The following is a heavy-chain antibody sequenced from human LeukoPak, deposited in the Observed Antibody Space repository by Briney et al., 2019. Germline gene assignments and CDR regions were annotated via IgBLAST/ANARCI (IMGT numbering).Heavy chain of an antibody. CDR1: GGSIGSYY. V-gene: IGHV4-59*01. CDR3: ARAEGYSSS. J-gene: IGHJ4*02. D-gene: IGHD6-13*01. CDR2: IYSSGST. Sequence: SETLSLTCTVSGGSIGSYYWSWIRQPPGKGLEWIGYIYSSGSTNYNPSLKSRVTISLDTSKNQFSLKLSFVTAADTAVYYCARAEGYSSSWGQGTLVTVSS.